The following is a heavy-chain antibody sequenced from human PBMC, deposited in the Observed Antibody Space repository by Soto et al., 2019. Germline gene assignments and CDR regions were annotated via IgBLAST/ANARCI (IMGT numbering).Heavy chain of an antibody. V-gene: IGHV3-72*01. CDR2: TRNKDNSYTT. J-gene: IGHJ4*02. Sequence: SPRLSCPASAFNFSEYYINLDRQAQAKGMKWVGRTRNKDNSYTTDYTAFVKGRFTISRDDSKNLIYLQMNSLKTEDTAVYYCAREGSSSGPDYEYWGQGT. D-gene: IGHD3-22*01. CDR1: AFNFSEYY. CDR3: AREGSSSGPDYEY.